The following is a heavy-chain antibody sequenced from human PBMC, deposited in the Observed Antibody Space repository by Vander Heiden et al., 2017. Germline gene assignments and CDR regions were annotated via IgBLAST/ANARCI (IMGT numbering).Heavy chain of an antibody. V-gene: IGHV3-30*18. J-gene: IGHJ5*02. CDR1: GLTFTSYG. CDR3: AKDGRHCSGTGCYGYNWFDP. CDR2: ITYDGGNK. Sequence: QVQLVESGGGVVQPGGSLRLSCEASGLTFTSYGVHWVRQAPGKGLEWVAVITYDGGNKYYADSVKGRFTISRDNAKNTVYLQMNSLRDEDTAVYYCAKDGRHCSGTGCYGYNWFDPWGQGTLVTVSS. D-gene: IGHD2-2*01.